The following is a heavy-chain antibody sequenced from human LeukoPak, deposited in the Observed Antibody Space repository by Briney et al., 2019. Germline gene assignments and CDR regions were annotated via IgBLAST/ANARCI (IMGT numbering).Heavy chain of an antibody. Sequence: GRSLRLSCAASGFTFDDYAMHWVRQGPGKGLEWVSGISWNSGSIGYADSVKGRFTISRDNAKNSLYLQMNSLRAEDTALYYCATLDSGSRRWGQGTLVTVSS. CDR1: GFTFDDYA. J-gene: IGHJ4*02. CDR3: ATLDSGSRR. CDR2: ISWNSGSI. D-gene: IGHD1-26*01. V-gene: IGHV3-9*01.